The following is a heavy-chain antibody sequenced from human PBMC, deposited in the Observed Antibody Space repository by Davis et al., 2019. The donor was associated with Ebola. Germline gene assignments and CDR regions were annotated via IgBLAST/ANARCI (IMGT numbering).Heavy chain of an antibody. Sequence: AASVKVSCKASGYTFTNYGITWVRQAPGQGLEWMGWINPHNGNTNYAQSVQGRVTMTTDTSTTTAYMEVGSLRSDDTAVYYCARVIQLWSLRLDYWGQGTLVTVSS. D-gene: IGHD5-18*01. CDR2: INPHNGNT. J-gene: IGHJ4*02. CDR3: ARVIQLWSLRLDY. V-gene: IGHV1-18*04. CDR1: GYTFTNYG.